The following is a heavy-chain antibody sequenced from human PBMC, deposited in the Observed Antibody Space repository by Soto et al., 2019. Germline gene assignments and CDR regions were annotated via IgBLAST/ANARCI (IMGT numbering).Heavy chain of an antibody. J-gene: IGHJ4*02. Sequence: SLRLSCVASGFTVDDYAMHWVRQAPGKGLEWVSGISANGDNVDYADSVKGRFTVSRDNAKNSLFLQMNSLRPEDTALYYCAKDMKWGGMTTIHYFDSWGQGTQVTVS. CDR2: ISANGDNV. CDR3: AKDMKWGGMTTIHYFDS. CDR1: GFTVDDYA. V-gene: IGHV3-9*01. D-gene: IGHD4-17*01.